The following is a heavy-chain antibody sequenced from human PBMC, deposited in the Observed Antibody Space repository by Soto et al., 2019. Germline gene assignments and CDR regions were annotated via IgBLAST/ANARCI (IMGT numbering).Heavy chain of an antibody. D-gene: IGHD4-17*01. CDR2: IDLNNGDT. Sequence: QVQVVQSGAEVKKPGASVKVSCKASGFTFTAYHMRWVRQAPGQGLEWMGWIDLNNGDTHYEQKFQGWVTMTRDKSISTAYMELGNLKSDDTAVYYCARQHGDYYRWFDPWGQGTLVTVSS. J-gene: IGHJ5*02. V-gene: IGHV1-2*04. CDR1: GFTFTAYH. CDR3: ARQHGDYYRWFDP.